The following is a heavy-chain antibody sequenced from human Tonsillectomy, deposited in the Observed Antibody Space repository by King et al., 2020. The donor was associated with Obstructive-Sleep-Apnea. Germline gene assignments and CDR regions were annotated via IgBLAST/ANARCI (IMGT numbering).Heavy chain of an antibody. CDR2: ISAYNGNR. Sequence: VQLVQSGAEVKKPGASVKVSCKASGYTFTSHGLNWVRQAPGQGLEWLGWISAYNGNRMSAQRIQDRISMTTDTSTNTAYMELRSLRSDDTAIYYCTRDQGGDDFPSYFDYWGQGTLVTASS. V-gene: IGHV1-18*04. CDR3: TRDQGGDDFPSYFDY. J-gene: IGHJ4*02. CDR1: GYTFTSHG. D-gene: IGHD2-21*02.